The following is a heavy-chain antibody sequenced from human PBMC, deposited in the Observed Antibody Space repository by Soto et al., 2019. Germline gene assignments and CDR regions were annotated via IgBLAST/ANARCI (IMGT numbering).Heavy chain of an antibody. V-gene: IGHV3-53*01. CDR2: IYSGGNI. Sequence: PGGSLRLSCAASGFTVSRNYMTWVRQAPGKELEWVSVIYSGGNIYYADSVKGRFTISWDNSKNTLYLQMNTLRAEDTAVYYCARGPVTGTLYGLDVWGQGTTVTVSS. CDR3: ARGPVTGTLYGLDV. CDR1: GFTVSRNY. J-gene: IGHJ6*02. D-gene: IGHD1-20*01.